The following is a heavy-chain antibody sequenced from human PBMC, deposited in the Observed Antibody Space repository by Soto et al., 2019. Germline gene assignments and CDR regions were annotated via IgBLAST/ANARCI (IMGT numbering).Heavy chain of an antibody. V-gene: IGHV4-4*02. Sequence: SETLSLTCAVSSGSISSSNWWSWVRQPPGKGLEWIGEIYHSGSTNYNPSLKSRVTISVDKSKNQFSLKLSSVTAAGTAVYYCAGRGEGKVAATIYYFDYWGQGTLVTVSS. CDR2: IYHSGST. CDR1: SGSISSSNW. D-gene: IGHD2-15*01. J-gene: IGHJ4*02. CDR3: AGRGEGKVAATIYYFDY.